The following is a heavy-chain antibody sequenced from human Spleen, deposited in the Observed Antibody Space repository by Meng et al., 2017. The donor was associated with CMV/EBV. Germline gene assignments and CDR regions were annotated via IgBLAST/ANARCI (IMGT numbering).Heavy chain of an antibody. Sequence: GGSLRLSCTTSGFSVGFSHMNWVRQAPGKGLEWVSAICSGDVTHYAESVKGRFIISRDNSMNTLYLQMNSLRAEDTAVYYCARVERQQLVFDYWGQGTLVTVSS. CDR3: ARVERQQLVFDY. CDR2: ICSGDVT. V-gene: IGHV3-53*01. CDR1: GFSVGFSH. J-gene: IGHJ4*02. D-gene: IGHD6-13*01.